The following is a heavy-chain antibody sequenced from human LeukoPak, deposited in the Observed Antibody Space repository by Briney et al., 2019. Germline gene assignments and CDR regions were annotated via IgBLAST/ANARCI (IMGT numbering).Heavy chain of an antibody. V-gene: IGHV3-21*01. Sequence: GGSLRLSCAASGFTFSSYSMNWVRQAPGKGLEWVSSISSSSSYIYYADSVKGRFTISRDNAKNSLYLQMNSLRAEDTAVYYCARDGGSYSSGWYNPQYYFDYWGQGTLVTVSS. J-gene: IGHJ4*02. CDR1: GFTFSSYS. CDR2: ISSSSSYI. D-gene: IGHD6-19*01. CDR3: ARDGGSYSSGWYNPQYYFDY.